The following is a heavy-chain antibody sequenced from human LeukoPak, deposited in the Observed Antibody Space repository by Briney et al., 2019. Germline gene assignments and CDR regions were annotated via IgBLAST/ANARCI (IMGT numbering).Heavy chain of an antibody. V-gene: IGHV4-34*01. Sequence: NPSQTLSLTCAVYGESFSGFYWSWFRQPPGKGLEWIGEINVDGTTNYNPSLKSRVIISVDMSKNQFSLKMSSMTAADTAVYYCARATGKVDVWGKGTTVTVSS. D-gene: IGHD3-9*01. CDR3: ARATGKVDV. J-gene: IGHJ6*04. CDR2: INVDGTT. CDR1: GESFSGFY.